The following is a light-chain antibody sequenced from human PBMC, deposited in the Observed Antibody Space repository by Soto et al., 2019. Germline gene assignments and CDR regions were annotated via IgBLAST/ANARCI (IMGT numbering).Light chain of an antibody. CDR2: KVS. Sequence: DVVMTQSPLSLPVTLGQPASISCRSSQSLVYSDGNTYLNWFQQRPGQSPRRLIYKVSNRDSGVPERFSGSGSGTDFTLKISRVEAEDVGVYYCMKGTHWPLTFGGGTKVEIK. CDR3: MKGTHWPLT. CDR1: QSLVYSDGNTY. J-gene: IGKJ4*01. V-gene: IGKV2-30*01.